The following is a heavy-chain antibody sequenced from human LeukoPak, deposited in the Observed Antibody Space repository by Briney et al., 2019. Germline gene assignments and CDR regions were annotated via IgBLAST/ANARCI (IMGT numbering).Heavy chain of an antibody. J-gene: IGHJ5*02. Sequence: GGSLRLSCAASGFSFSNYGMHWVRQAPGKGLEWVAFIRFDGTNKFYADSVKGRFTISRDNAKNSLYLQMNSLRAEDTAVYYCARETIAAAGKAFDPWGQGTLVTVSS. CDR3: ARETIAAAGKAFDP. CDR2: IRFDGTNK. CDR1: GFSFSNYG. D-gene: IGHD6-13*01. V-gene: IGHV3-30*02.